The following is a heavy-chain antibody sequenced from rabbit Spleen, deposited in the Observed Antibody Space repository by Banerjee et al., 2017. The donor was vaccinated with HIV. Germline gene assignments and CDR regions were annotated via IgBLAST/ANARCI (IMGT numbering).Heavy chain of an antibody. CDR3: ARDAGSGHYIDAYFDL. CDR1: GFSFSAGYY. CDR2: IHGGSRNNI. Sequence: QSLEESGGDLVKPGASLTLTCTASGFSFSAGYYMCWVRQAPGKGLEWIACIHGGSRNNIYYASWAKGRFTISKTSSTTVTLQMTSLTAADTATYFCARDAGSGHYIDAYFDLWGQGTLVTVS. D-gene: IGHD8-1*01. J-gene: IGHJ4*01. V-gene: IGHV1S40*01.